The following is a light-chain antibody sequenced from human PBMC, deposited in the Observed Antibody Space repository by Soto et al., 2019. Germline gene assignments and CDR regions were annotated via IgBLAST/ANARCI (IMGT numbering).Light chain of an antibody. CDR3: QQYNNWPWT. CDR2: GAS. Sequence: EIVMTQSPATLSVSPGERATLSCRASQSVSSNLAWYQQKPGQAPRLLIYGASTRATGIPARFSGSGFGTDFTLTISSLQSEDFEVYYCQQYNNWPWTFGKGTKGDI. J-gene: IGKJ1*01. V-gene: IGKV3-15*01. CDR1: QSVSSN.